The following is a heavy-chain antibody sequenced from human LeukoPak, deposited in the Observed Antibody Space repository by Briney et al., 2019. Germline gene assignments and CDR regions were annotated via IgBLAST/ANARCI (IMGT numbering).Heavy chain of an antibody. CDR1: GFTFSSYG. CDR3: ARDQRHVDIVATIYYYYYMDV. D-gene: IGHD5-12*01. CDR2: IRYNGRNK. J-gene: IGHJ6*03. Sequence: PGGSLRLSCAASGFTFSSYGMHWVRQAPGKGLEWVAFIRYNGRNKYYADSVKGRFTISRDNAKNTLYLQMNSLRAEDTAVYYCARDQRHVDIVATIYYYYYMDVWGKGTTVTVSS. V-gene: IGHV3-30*02.